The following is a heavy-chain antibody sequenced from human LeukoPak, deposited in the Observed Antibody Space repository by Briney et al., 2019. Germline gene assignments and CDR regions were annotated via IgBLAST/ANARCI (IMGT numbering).Heavy chain of an antibody. V-gene: IGHV5-51*01. Sequence: GESLKISCKGSGNSFSNYFIAWVRQMPGKGLEWMGIIYPGDSDTRYSPSFQGQVTISADKSINTVYLQWGSLEASDTAMYYCARRNILGSTNAPLDLWGQGTLVSVSS. CDR1: GNSFSNYF. D-gene: IGHD1-26*01. CDR2: IYPGDSDT. J-gene: IGHJ5*02. CDR3: ARRNILGSTNAPLDL.